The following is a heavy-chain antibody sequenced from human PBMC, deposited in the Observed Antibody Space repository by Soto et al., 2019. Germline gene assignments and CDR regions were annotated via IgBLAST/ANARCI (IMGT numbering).Heavy chain of an antibody. CDR3: ASGDILTGYYADY. CDR2: IWYDGSNK. V-gene: IGHV3-33*01. CDR1: GFTFSSYG. J-gene: IGHJ4*02. Sequence: PGGSLRLSCAASGFTFSSYGMHWVRQAPGKVLEWVAVIWYDGSNKYYADSVKGRFTISRDNSKNTLYLQMNSLRDEDTAVYYCASGDILTGYYADYWGQGTLVTVAS. D-gene: IGHD3-9*01.